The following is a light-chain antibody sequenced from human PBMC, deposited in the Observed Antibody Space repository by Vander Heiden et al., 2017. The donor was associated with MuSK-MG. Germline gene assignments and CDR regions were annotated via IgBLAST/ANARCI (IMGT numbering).Light chain of an antibody. V-gene: IGLV2-23*02. CDR2: EVS. CDR3: CAYGGSRGYV. J-gene: IGLJ1*01. Sequence: QSALTQPASVSGSPGQSITISCTGTSSDVGSYDVVSWYQQYPGNAPKLMIYEVSKRPSGVSNRFSASKSGTTASLTLSGLQAEDEADYYCCAYGGSRGYVFGTGTKVTVL. CDR1: SSDVGSYDV.